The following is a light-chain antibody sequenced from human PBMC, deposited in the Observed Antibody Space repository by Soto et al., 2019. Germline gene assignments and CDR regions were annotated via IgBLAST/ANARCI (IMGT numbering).Light chain of an antibody. Sequence: QSALTQPPSASGSPGQSVTISCTGTSRDFGGYNYVSWYQQHPGKAPKLIIYEVSKRPSGVPDRFSGSKSGNTASLTVSGLQAEDEADYYCSSYAGSNSYVFGTGTKVTVL. V-gene: IGLV2-8*01. CDR3: SSYAGSNSYV. CDR1: SRDFGGYNY. CDR2: EVS. J-gene: IGLJ1*01.